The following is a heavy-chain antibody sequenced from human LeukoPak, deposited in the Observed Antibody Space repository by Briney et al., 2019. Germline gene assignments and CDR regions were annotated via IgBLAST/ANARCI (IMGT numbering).Heavy chain of an antibody. V-gene: IGHV4-59*01. Sequence: SETLSLTCTVSGGSISSYYWSWIRQPPGKGLEWIGCIYYSGSTNYNPSLKSRVTISVETSKNQFSLKLSSVTAADTAVYYCARDPTPSYYYGSGSYYTYYGMDVWGQGTTASVSS. J-gene: IGHJ6*02. CDR3: ARDPTPSYYYGSGSYYTYYGMDV. CDR2: IYYSGST. CDR1: GGSISSYY. D-gene: IGHD3-10*01.